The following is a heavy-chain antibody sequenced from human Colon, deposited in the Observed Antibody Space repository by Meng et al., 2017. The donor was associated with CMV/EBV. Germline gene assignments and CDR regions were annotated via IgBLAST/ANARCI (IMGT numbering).Heavy chain of an antibody. CDR2: IGSNGDT. V-gene: IGHV3-13*01. D-gene: IGHD1-14*01. CDR3: VRGLGM. Sequence: ESLKISCAASGFTFSSYDMHWVRQPTGKGLEWVSVIGSNGDTYYPDSVKGRFTISRENAKNSLYLQMNNLRAGDTAVYYCVRGLGMWGQGTLVTVSS. J-gene: IGHJ4*03. CDR1: GFTFSSYD.